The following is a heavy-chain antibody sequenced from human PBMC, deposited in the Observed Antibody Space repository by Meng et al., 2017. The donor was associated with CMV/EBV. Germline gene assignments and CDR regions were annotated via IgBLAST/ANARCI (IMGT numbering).Heavy chain of an antibody. J-gene: IGHJ4*02. CDR3: SRALGAYYFDY. Sequence: ASVKVSCKASGYTFTSYDINWVRQATGQGLEWMGWMNPNSGNTGYAQKLQGRVTITRNTSISTAYMELSSLRSEDTAVYYCSRALGAYYFDYWGQGTLVTVSS. CDR1: GYTFTSYD. CDR2: MNPNSGNT. V-gene: IGHV1-8*03.